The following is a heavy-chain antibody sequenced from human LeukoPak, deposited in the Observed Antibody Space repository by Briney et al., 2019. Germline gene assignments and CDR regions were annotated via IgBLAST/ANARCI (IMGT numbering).Heavy chain of an antibody. D-gene: IGHD3-16*01. V-gene: IGHV3-53*01. J-gene: IGHJ4*02. Sequence: PGGSLRLSCAASGFTVRPNHPSPPPPPPPPPPPPPPPISSGGSTYYADSVKGRFTISRDNSKNTLYLQMNSLRAEDTAVYYCARYRPYVGIAYFDYWGQGTLVTVSS. CDR2: ISSGGST. CDR1: GFTVRPNH. CDR3: ARYRPYVGIAYFDY.